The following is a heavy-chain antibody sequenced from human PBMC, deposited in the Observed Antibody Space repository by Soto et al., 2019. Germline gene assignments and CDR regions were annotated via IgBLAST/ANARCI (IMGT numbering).Heavy chain of an antibody. D-gene: IGHD6-13*01. V-gene: IGHV3-33*08. J-gene: IGHJ3*02. CDR3: ARGWYAFDI. CDR1: GFPVSGYS. Sequence: GGSLRLSCAASGFPVSGYSMHWVRQAPGKGLEWVALIWYDGSNKYYADSVKGRFTISRDNSKNTLYLQMNSLRAEDTAVYYCARGWYAFDIWGQGTMVTVSS. CDR2: IWYDGSNK.